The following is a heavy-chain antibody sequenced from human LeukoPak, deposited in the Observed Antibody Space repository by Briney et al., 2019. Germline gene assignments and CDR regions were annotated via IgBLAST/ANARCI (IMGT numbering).Heavy chain of an antibody. V-gene: IGHV3-53*01. CDR3: ARGVKYCTNGVCYTAFDY. D-gene: IGHD2-8*01. CDR1: GFTVSSNY. Sequence: GGSLRLSCAASGFTVSSNYMSWVRQAPGKGLEWVSVIYSGGSTYYADSVKGRFTISRDNSKNTLYLQMNSLRAEDTAVYYCARGVKYCTNGVCYTAFDYWGQGTLVTVSS. J-gene: IGHJ4*02. CDR2: IYSGGST.